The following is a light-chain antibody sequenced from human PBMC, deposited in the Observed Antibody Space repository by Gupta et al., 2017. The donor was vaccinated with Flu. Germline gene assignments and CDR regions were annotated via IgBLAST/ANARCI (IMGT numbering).Light chain of an antibody. CDR1: QSVGSY. Sequence: EIVLTQSPGTLSLSPGEGATLSCRASQSVGSYLAWYQQKPGQTPRLLIYDASNRAAGIPPWFSGSGSGTDFTLTISNREPEDFAVYYCQQRSNWPPYTFGQGTKLEIK. CDR3: QQRSNWPPYT. V-gene: IGKV3-11*01. CDR2: DAS. J-gene: IGKJ2*01.